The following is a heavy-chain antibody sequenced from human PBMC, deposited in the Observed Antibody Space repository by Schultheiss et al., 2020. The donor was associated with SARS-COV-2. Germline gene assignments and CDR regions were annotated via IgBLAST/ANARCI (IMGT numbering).Heavy chain of an antibody. CDR3: ARGKLGTIQSFRYYYDSSGYYDY. CDR1: GGSVSSGSYY. V-gene: IGHV4-61*02. J-gene: IGHJ4*02. CDR2: IYTSGST. Sequence: SETLSLTCTVSGGSVSSGSYYWSWTRQPAGKGLEWIGRIYTSGSTNYNPSLKSRVTISVDTSKNQFSLKLSSVTAADTAVYYCARGKLGTIQSFRYYYDSSGYYDYWGQGTLVTVSS. D-gene: IGHD3-22*01.